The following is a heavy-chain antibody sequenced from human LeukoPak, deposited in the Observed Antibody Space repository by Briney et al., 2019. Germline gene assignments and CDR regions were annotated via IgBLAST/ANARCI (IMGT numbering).Heavy chain of an antibody. V-gene: IGHV3-66*01. Sequence: PGGSLRLSCAASGFTVSSNYMSWVRQAPEKGLEWVSVIYRDGSTYYADSVKGRFTISRDNSKNTLYLQMNSLRAEDTAVYYCATQHSYGSGGSFDYWGQGTLVTVSS. J-gene: IGHJ4*02. D-gene: IGHD3-10*01. CDR3: ATQHSYGSGGSFDY. CDR2: IYRDGST. CDR1: GFTVSSNY.